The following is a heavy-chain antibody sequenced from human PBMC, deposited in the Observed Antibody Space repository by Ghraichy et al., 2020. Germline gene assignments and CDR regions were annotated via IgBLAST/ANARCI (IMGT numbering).Heavy chain of an antibody. Sequence: SETLSLTCAVSGGSISSSNWWSWVRQPPGKGLEWIGEIYHSGSTNYNPSLKSRVTISVDKSKNQFSLKLSSVTAADTAVYYCARVWSSSSWNYYYMDVWGKGTTVTVSS. CDR1: GGSISSSNW. D-gene: IGHD6-6*01. CDR3: ARVWSSSSWNYYYMDV. CDR2: IYHSGST. V-gene: IGHV4-4*02. J-gene: IGHJ6*03.